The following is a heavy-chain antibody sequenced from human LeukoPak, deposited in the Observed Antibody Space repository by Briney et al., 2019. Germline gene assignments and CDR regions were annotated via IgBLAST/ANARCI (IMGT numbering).Heavy chain of an antibody. J-gene: IGHJ4*02. Sequence: GGSLRLSCAASGFTFSNYAMSWVRQAPGKGLEWVSSISSGSGSMFYIDSVRGRFTISRDNARNSLYLQMNSLRVEDTAVYYCLRGDRRDFWGQGTLVTVSS. CDR3: LRGDRRDF. V-gene: IGHV3-21*01. CDR2: ISSGSGSM. CDR1: GFTFSNYA.